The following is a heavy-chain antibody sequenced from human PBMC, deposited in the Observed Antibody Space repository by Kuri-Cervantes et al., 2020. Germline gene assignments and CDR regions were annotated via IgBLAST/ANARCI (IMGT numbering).Heavy chain of an antibody. V-gene: IGHV1-18*01. CDR3: ARVGEPTTGQYTVIFDY. D-gene: IGHD4-17*01. CDR1: GYTFTSYG. J-gene: IGHJ4*02. CDR2: ISAYNGNT. Sequence: ASVKVSCKASGYTFTSYGISWVRQAPGQGLEWMGWISAYNGNTNYAQKLQGRVTMTTDTSTSTAYMELRSLRSDDTAVYYCARVGEPTTGQYTVIFDYWGQGPLVPVSS.